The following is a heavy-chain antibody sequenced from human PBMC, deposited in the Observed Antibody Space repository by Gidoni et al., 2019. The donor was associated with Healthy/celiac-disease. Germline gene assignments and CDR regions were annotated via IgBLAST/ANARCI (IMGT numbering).Heavy chain of an antibody. CDR2: INPNSGGT. D-gene: IGHD4-4*01. V-gene: IGHV1-2*06. CDR3: ARDRSNYTPRARYFDY. CDR1: VYTFTGYY. Sequence: QVQLVQSGAEVKKPVASVKLSCKASVYTFTGYYMHWVLQAPGQGLEWMGRINPNSGGTNYAQKFQGRVTMTRDTSISTAYMELSRLRSDDTAVYYCARDRSNYTPRARYFDYWGQGTLVTVSS. J-gene: IGHJ4*02.